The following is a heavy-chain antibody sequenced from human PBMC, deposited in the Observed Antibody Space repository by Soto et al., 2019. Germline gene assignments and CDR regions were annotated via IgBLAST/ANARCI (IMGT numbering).Heavy chain of an antibody. V-gene: IGHV1-46*01. CDR2: INPSGGST. CDR1: GYTFTSYY. D-gene: IGHD3-9*01. CDR3: ARDQKDYKVLRYFDWLFPPLFDY. J-gene: IGHJ4*02. Sequence: ASVKVSCKASGYTFTSYYMHWVRQAPGQGLEWMGIINPSGGSTSYAQEFQGRVTMTRDTSTSTVYMELSSLRSEDTAVYYCARDQKDYKVLRYFDWLFPPLFDYWGQGTLVTVS.